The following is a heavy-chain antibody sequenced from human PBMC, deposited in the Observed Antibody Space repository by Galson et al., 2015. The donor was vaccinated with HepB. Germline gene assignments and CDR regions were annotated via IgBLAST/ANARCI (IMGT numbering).Heavy chain of an antibody. Sequence: SLRLSCAASGFTFSSYAMHWVRQAPGKGLEWVAVISYDGSNKYYADSVKGRFTISRDNSKNTLYLQMNSLRAEDTAVYYCARDLSDIVVVPAAISGNRVFVSYYFDYWGPGTLVTV. J-gene: IGHJ4*02. V-gene: IGHV3-30-3*01. CDR3: ARDLSDIVVVPAAISGNRVFVSYYFDY. CDR2: ISYDGSNK. CDR1: GFTFSSYA. D-gene: IGHD2-2*02.